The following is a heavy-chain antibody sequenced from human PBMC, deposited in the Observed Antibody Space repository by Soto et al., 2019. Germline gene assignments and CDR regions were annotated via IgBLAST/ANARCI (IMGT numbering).Heavy chain of an antibody. D-gene: IGHD2-8*01. V-gene: IGHV1-69*13. CDR2: IIPIFGTA. CDR1: GGTFSSYA. J-gene: IGHJ6*01. CDR3: ARDRPLMTGLSRGVNNYYGREV. Sequence: SVKVSCKASGGTFSSYAISWVRQAPGQGLEWMGGIIPIFGTANYAQKLQGRVTITADESTSTAYMELSSLRSEDTAVYYCARDRPLMTGLSRGVNNYYGREVWGQGTT.